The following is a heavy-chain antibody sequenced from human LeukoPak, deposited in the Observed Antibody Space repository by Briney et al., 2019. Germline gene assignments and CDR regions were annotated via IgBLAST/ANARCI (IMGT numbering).Heavy chain of an antibody. Sequence: PGGSLRLSCSASGFTFNSYAIHWVRQAPGKGLEYVSSIGTNGISTYYADSVTGRFTISRDNAKKTLYLQMNSLRAENTAVYYCARASNWNDADFEYWGQGTLVTVSS. CDR1: GFTFNSYA. D-gene: IGHD1-1*01. V-gene: IGHV3-64*04. J-gene: IGHJ4*02. CDR3: ARASNWNDADFEY. CDR2: IGTNGIST.